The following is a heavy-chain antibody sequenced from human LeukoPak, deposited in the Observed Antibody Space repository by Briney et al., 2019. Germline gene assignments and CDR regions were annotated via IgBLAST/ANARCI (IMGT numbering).Heavy chain of an antibody. CDR2: INSGGGST. Sequence: PGGSLRLSCAASGFTFSNAWMNWVRQAPGQGLEWVSSINSGGGSTYYADSVKGRFTISRDNSKDTLYLQMNSLRAEDTAVYYCAKAPPGIITLGTLFDYWGQGTLVTVSS. D-gene: IGHD3-10*01. J-gene: IGHJ4*02. CDR3: AKAPPGIITLGTLFDY. V-gene: IGHV3-23*01. CDR1: GFTFSNAW.